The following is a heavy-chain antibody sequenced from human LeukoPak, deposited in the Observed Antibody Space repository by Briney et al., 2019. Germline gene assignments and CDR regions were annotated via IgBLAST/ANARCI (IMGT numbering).Heavy chain of an antibody. Sequence: SETLSLTRTVSGGSISSHHCSWIRQPPGKGLEWIGYIYYSGSTNHNPSLKSRVTISVDTSKNQFSLKLSSVTAADTAVYYCARVGGYHIDYWGQGALVTVSS. V-gene: IGHV4-59*11. CDR1: GGSISSHH. CDR2: IYYSGST. J-gene: IGHJ4*02. CDR3: ARVGGYHIDY. D-gene: IGHD3-16*02.